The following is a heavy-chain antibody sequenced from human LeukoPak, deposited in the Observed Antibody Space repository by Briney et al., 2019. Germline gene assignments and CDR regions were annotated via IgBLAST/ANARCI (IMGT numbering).Heavy chain of an antibody. V-gene: IGHV3-21*01. CDR2: ISSSSSYI. D-gene: IGHD2-21*02. CDR3: ARDLNCGGDCSQ. CDR1: GFTFSSYS. Sequence: GGPLSLSCAAPGFTFSSYSMNWVGQPPGKGLEGVSSISSSSSYIYYADSVKGRFTISRDNAKNSLYLQMNSLRAEDTAVYYCARDLNCGGDCSQWGQGTVVIVSS. J-gene: IGHJ4*02.